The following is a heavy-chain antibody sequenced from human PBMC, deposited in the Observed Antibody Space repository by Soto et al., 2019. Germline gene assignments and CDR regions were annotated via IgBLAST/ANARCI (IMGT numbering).Heavy chain of an antibody. J-gene: IGHJ4*02. CDR2: IKQDGSEK. CDR1: GFTCGSYW. V-gene: IGHV3-7*01. Sequence: EVQLVESGGGLVQPGGSLRLSCSATGFTCGSYWMTWVRQAPGKGLEWVANIKQDGSEKYYVDSVKGRFTISRDNAENSLYLQLNSLRTEDTAVYYCARAQTTGWYVSNWGQGTLVSVSS. CDR3: ARAQTTGWYVSN. D-gene: IGHD6-19*01.